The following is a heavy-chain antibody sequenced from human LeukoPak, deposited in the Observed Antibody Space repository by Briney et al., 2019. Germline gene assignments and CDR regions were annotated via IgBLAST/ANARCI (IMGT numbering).Heavy chain of an antibody. J-gene: IGHJ6*02. V-gene: IGHV3-30*03. Sequence: GGSLRLSCAASGLTFNRYGMHWVRQAPGKGLEWVAVIAYDGNNKYYGDSVKGRFTISRDNSKNTLYLQMNSLKTEDTAVYYCTTDVRWEFLPKDVWGQGTTVTVSS. CDR2: IAYDGNNK. CDR3: TTDVRWEFLPKDV. CDR1: GLTFNRYG. D-gene: IGHD1-26*01.